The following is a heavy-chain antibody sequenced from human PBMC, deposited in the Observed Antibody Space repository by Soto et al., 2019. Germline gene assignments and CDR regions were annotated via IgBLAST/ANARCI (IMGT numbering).Heavy chain of an antibody. CDR2: IYYSGST. V-gene: IGHV4-39*07. Sequence: PSETLSLTCTVSGGSISSSSYYWGWIRQPPGKGLEWIGSIYYSGSTNNNPSLKSRVTISVDTSKNQFSLQLSSMSAADTAVYYCTRGPSGDKVDYWGQGTLVTVSS. J-gene: IGHJ4*02. D-gene: IGHD7-27*01. CDR3: TRGPSGDKVDY. CDR1: GGSISSSSYY.